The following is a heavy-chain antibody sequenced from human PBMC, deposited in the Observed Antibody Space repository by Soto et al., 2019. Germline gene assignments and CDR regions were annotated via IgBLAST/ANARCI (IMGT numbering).Heavy chain of an antibody. CDR1: GFTFSSYA. CDR3: ARDKEYYDFWSGYYSRANWFDP. CDR2: ISYDGSNK. Sequence: GGYLRLSCAASGFTFSSYAMHWVRQAPGKGLEWVAVISYDGSNKYYADSVKGRFTISRDNSKNTLYLQMNSLRAEDTAVYYCARDKEYYDFWSGYYSRANWFDPWGQGTLVTVSS. V-gene: IGHV3-30-3*01. D-gene: IGHD3-3*01. J-gene: IGHJ5*02.